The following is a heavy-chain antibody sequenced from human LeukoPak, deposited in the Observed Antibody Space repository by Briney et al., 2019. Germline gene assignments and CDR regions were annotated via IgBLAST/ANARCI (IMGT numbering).Heavy chain of an antibody. Sequence: GGSLRLSCAASGLTFSSHAMHWVRQAPGKGLEWVAFVSYDGRINSYADFVKGRFTISRDNSKNTLYLQMNTLRREDTAVYFCARDLSRTYTVDYWGQGTLVTVSS. CDR3: ARDLSRTYTVDY. V-gene: IGHV3-30*04. CDR1: GLTFSSHA. CDR2: VSYDGRIN. D-gene: IGHD2-2*02. J-gene: IGHJ4*02.